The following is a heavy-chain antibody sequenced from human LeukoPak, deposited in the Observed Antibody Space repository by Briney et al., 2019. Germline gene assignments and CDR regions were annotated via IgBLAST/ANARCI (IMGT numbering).Heavy chain of an antibody. V-gene: IGHV1-69*01. D-gene: IGHD4-17*01. Sequence: SVKVSCKASGGTFSSYAISWVRQAPGQGLEWMGGIIPIFGTANYAQKFQGRVTITADESTSAAYMELSSLRSEDTAVYYCARAPGLRNAFDIWGQGAMVTVSS. CDR3: ARAPGLRNAFDI. CDR2: IIPIFGTA. J-gene: IGHJ3*02. CDR1: GGTFSSYA.